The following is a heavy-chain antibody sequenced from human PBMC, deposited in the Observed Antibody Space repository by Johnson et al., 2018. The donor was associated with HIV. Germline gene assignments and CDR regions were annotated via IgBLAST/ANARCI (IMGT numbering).Heavy chain of an antibody. J-gene: IGHJ3*01. Sequence: GLEWVANVKQDGSEKNYVDSVKGRFTISRDNAKNSMYLQMNSLRADDTAVYYCARESANSGRYSGAFDVWGQGTMVIVSS. CDR2: VKQDGSEK. D-gene: IGHD1-26*01. CDR3: ARESANSGRYSGAFDV. V-gene: IGHV3-7*03.